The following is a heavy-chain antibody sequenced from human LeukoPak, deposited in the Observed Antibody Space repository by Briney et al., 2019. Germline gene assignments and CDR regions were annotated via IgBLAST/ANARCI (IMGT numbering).Heavy chain of an antibody. Sequence: GGSLRLSCAASGFTFSGSAMHWVRQASGKGLVWVGRIRSKANSYATAYAASVKGMFTIARDDSKNTAYLKMNSLKTEDTAVYYCTRPRGQYDILTGGTDYWGQGTLVTVSS. CDR3: TRPRGQYDILTGGTDY. CDR2: IRSKANSYAT. V-gene: IGHV3-73*01. CDR1: GFTFSGSA. J-gene: IGHJ4*02. D-gene: IGHD3-9*01.